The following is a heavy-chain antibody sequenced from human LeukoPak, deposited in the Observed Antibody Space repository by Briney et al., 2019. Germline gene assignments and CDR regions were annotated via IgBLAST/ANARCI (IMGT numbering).Heavy chain of an antibody. J-gene: IGHJ4*02. CDR1: GFTFSSYA. CDR3: AKGGSSSCYSPCDY. Sequence: GGSLRLSCVASGFTFSSYAMSWVRQAPGKGLEWVSVICGSGGNTYYADSAKGRFTISRDNSKNTLYLQMNSQRAEDTAVYYCAKGGSSSCYSPCDYWGQGTLVTVSS. CDR2: ICGSGGNT. V-gene: IGHV3-23*01. D-gene: IGHD2-2*01.